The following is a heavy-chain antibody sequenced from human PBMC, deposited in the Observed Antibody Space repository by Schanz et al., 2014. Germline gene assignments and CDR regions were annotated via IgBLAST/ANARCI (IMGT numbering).Heavy chain of an antibody. J-gene: IGHJ3*02. CDR2: ISGSGGST. D-gene: IGHD3-10*01. CDR1: GFSLDIFA. Sequence: EVHLLESGGGLVEPGGSLRLSCATSGFSLDIFAVSWVRQAPGKGLVWVSAISGSGGSTYYADSVKGRFTISRDNSKNTRYLQMNSLRAEDTAVYYCAKGRFGELSAFDIWGQGTMVTVSS. CDR3: AKGRFGELSAFDI. V-gene: IGHV3-23*01.